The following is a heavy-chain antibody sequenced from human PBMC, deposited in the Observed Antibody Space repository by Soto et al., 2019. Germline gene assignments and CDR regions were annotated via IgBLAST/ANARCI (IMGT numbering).Heavy chain of an antibody. J-gene: IGHJ4*02. CDR3: ARRYCSGGICYFFDY. CDR2: ICPSDSYT. V-gene: IGHV5-51*01. CDR1: GSSFSSHC. D-gene: IGHD2-15*01. Sequence: EVQLVQSGAEVKKPGESLKISCKGSGSSFSSHCIAWVRQMSGKGLEWMANICPSDSYTNYSPYYQGQVTISVDKSITTAYLQWSSLTASDTAMYYCARRYCSGGICYFFDYWGQGTLVTVSS.